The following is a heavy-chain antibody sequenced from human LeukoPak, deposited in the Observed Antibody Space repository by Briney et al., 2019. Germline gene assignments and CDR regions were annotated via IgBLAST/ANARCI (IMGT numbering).Heavy chain of an antibody. Sequence: PGGSLRLSCAASGFTFSSYSMNWVRQAPGKGLEWVSCISSSSSTIYYADSVKGRFTISRDNAKNSLYLQMNSLRAEDTAVYYCARVSWPAAIYGMDVWGQGTTVTVSS. D-gene: IGHD2-2*01. J-gene: IGHJ6*02. CDR2: ISSSSSTI. CDR1: GFTFSSYS. CDR3: ARVSWPAAIYGMDV. V-gene: IGHV3-48*04.